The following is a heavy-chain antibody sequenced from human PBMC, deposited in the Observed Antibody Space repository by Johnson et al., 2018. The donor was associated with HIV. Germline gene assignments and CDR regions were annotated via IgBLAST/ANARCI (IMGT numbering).Heavy chain of an antibody. CDR3: AKDPVARGFVFDGFDM. J-gene: IGHJ3*02. CDR1: GFSFSSYG. D-gene: IGHD5-12*01. Sequence: QVQLVESGGGLVQPGGSLRLSCAASGFSFSSYGMHWVRQAPGKGLEWVAFIQYEGDTKDYADSVKGRFNIFRDNSENTLYLQMNSLRAEDTAVYYCAKDPVARGFVFDGFDMWGQGTMVPVSS. V-gene: IGHV3-30*02. CDR2: IQYEGDTK.